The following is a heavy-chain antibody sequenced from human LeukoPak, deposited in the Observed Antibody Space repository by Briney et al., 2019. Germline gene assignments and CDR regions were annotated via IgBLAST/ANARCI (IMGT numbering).Heavy chain of an antibody. Sequence: ASVKVSCRASGGTFSSYAISWVRQAPGQGLEWMGGIIPIFGTANYAQKFQGRVTITADESTSTAYMELSSLRSEDTAVCYCARPSGMATTKSGDPYYFDYWGQGTLVTVSS. D-gene: IGHD5-24*01. J-gene: IGHJ4*02. CDR3: ARPSGMATTKSGDPYYFDY. V-gene: IGHV1-69*01. CDR2: IIPIFGTA. CDR1: GGTFSSYA.